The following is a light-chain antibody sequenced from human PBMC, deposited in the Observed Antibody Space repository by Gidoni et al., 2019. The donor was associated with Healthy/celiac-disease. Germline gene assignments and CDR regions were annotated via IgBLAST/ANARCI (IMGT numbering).Light chain of an antibody. CDR3: QQYDSLPLT. J-gene: IGKJ4*01. V-gene: IGKV1-33*01. Sequence: DTQMTQSPSSPSASVGDRVTITCQASQNISNYLNGYQQKPGKAPKLLIYDASNLETGVPSRFSGSGSGTDCTFTISSLQPEDIATNYCQQYDSLPLTSGGGPKVEIK. CDR2: DAS. CDR1: QNISNY.